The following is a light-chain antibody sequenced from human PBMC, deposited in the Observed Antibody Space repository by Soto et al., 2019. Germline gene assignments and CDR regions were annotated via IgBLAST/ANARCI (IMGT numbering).Light chain of an antibody. Sequence: DIHVTPSPSTLSASVGDRVTITCGASQRIGTWLAWYQQKPGKAPKLLIYAASTLDAGVPSRFSGSGSGTDFTLTISNLQSEDFATYHCQHYYSYPLSFAGGTKVDIK. CDR1: QRIGTW. CDR3: QHYYSYPLS. V-gene: IGKV1-5*01. CDR2: AAS. J-gene: IGKJ4*01.